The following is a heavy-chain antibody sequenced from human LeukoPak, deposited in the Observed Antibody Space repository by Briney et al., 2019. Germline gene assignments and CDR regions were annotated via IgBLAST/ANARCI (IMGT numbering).Heavy chain of an antibody. CDR1: GGSFSGYY. J-gene: IGHJ3*02. V-gene: IGHV4-34*01. CDR2: INHSGST. Sequence: SETLSLTCAVYGGSFSGYYWSWIRQPPGEGLEWIGEINHSGSTNYNPSLKSRVTISVDTSKNQFSLKLSSVTAADTAVYYCARGNYYDSSGYYYRRSAFDIWGQGTMVTVSS. D-gene: IGHD3-22*01. CDR3: ARGNYYDSSGYYYRRSAFDI.